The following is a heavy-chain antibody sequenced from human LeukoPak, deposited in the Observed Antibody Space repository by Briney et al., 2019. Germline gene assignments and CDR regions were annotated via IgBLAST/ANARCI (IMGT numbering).Heavy chain of an antibody. CDR3: AREGVLNWFDP. V-gene: IGHV3-7*01. D-gene: IGHD1-1*01. CDR2: IKQEGSEK. CDR1: GFTFSSYW. J-gene: IGHJ5*02. Sequence: GGSLRLSCAASGFTFSSYWMSWVRQAPGKGLEWVANIKQEGSEKYYVDSVKGRFTISRDNAKNSLYLQMNSLRAEDTAVYYCAREGVLNWFDPWGQGTLVTVSS.